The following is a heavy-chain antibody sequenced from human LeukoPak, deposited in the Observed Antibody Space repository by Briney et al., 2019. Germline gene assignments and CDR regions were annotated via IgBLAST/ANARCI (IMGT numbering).Heavy chain of an antibody. J-gene: IGHJ4*02. Sequence: ASVKVSCKASGYTFSSSGFNWVRQAPGQGLEWMGWITTYNGNTNYAQKFQGRITMTTDTSTSTAYMELRSLRSDDTAVYHCARDEVYGERDFDYWGQGTLVTVSS. D-gene: IGHD4-17*01. V-gene: IGHV1-18*01. CDR1: GYTFSSSG. CDR3: ARDEVYGERDFDY. CDR2: ITTYNGNT.